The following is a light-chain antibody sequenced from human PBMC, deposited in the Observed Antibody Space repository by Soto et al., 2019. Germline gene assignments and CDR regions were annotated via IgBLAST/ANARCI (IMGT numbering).Light chain of an antibody. CDR3: HQYDDGPYT. Sequence: EIVLTQSPGTLSLSPGERATLSCRASQSVSSSYLAWYQRKPGQPPRLLIYGASTRATGIPVRFSGSGSGTEFTLTISSLQSEDFAVYYCHQYDDGPYTFGQGTKVDIK. J-gene: IGKJ2*01. V-gene: IGKV3-15*01. CDR1: QSVSSSY. CDR2: GAS.